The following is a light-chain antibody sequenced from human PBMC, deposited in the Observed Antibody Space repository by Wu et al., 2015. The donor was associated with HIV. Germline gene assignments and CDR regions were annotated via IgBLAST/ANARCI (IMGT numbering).Light chain of an antibody. CDR1: QSVTPW. J-gene: IGKJ2*01. CDR2: KAS. Sequence: DIQMTQSPSTLSASVGDRVTITCRASQSVTPWLAWYQQKPGKSPKVLIYKASTLESGVPARFSGSGSGTEFSLSISTLQPDDFATYYCQQYDDYLFTFGQGTKLQI. V-gene: IGKV1-5*03. CDR3: QQYDDYLFT.